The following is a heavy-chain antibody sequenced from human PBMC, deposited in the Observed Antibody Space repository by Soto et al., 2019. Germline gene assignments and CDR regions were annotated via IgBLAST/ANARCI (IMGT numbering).Heavy chain of an antibody. CDR2: MYVDGST. V-gene: IGHV3-53*01. J-gene: IGHJ6*02. D-gene: IGHD6-19*01. CDR3: ARDGGSHTAVAGIQYDGMDV. CDR1: GFSVSGNS. Sequence: EVQLVASVGDLIQTGGSLRLSCGVSGFSVSGNSLSWVRQAPGKGLEWVSYMYVDGSTYYADSVRGRFTLSRDNSKNTLYLQMNNLRVEDTAVYYCARDGGSHTAVAGIQYDGMDVWGQGTTVTVSS.